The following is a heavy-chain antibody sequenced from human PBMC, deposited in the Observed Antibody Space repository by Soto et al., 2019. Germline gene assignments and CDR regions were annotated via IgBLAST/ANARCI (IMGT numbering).Heavy chain of an antibody. CDR2: TNPKRGDA. V-gene: IGHV1-8*01. D-gene: IGHD2-2*01. CDR3: ARINSDCVRTSFHLDY. J-gene: IGHJ4*02. Sequence: QVQLVQSGAEVKKPGASVKVSCKASGYTFTNFDINWVRQAPGQGLEWMGWTNPKRGDAGYAQKFQGRVTMTRDTSKSIAYMEVSSLRSEDTAMYYFARINSDCVRTSFHLDYWGQGTLVTVSS. CDR1: GYTFTNFD.